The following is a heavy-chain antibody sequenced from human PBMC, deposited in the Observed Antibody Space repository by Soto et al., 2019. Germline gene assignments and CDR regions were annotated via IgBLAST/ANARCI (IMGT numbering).Heavy chain of an antibody. CDR2: IDFRRGST. CDR3: ASQEVEPNHYYFAF. D-gene: IGHD1-1*01. J-gene: IGHJ4*02. Sequence: PVGSLRLSCASSVFTLSIYSMSCVRHSPGKGLEWVSSIDFRRGSTYYADSVKGRFTISRDNTKNSVFLQLNSLRAEDTAVYYCASQEVEPNHYYFAFWGQGTLVSVSS. V-gene: IGHV3-21*01. CDR1: VFTLSIYS.